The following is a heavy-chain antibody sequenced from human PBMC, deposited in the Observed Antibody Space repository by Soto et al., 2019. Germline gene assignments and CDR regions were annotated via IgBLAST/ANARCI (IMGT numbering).Heavy chain of an antibody. Sequence: SETLSLTCTVSGGSINSRSYYWGWIRQSPGKGLEWIGSIYYSGSTYYNTYLKSRVAMSVDTSKNQFSLKLRSVSAADTAVYYSARHRTSVLTQAYLDDWGQGSLVTVSS. CDR1: GGSINSRSYY. CDR2: IYYSGST. J-gene: IGHJ4*02. CDR3: ARHRTSVLTQAYLDD. D-gene: IGHD2-21*02. V-gene: IGHV4-39*01.